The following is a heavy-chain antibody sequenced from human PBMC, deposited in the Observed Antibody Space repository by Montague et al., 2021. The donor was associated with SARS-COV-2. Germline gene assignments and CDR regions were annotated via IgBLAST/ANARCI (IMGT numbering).Heavy chain of an antibody. CDR1: GFTFSSYA. Sequence: SLRLSCAASGFTFSSYAMHWVRQAPGKGLEWVAVISYDGSNKYYADSVKGRFTISRDNSKNTLYLQMNSLRAEDTAVYYCARDTLGTSMIVVVTTGFDHWGQGTLVTVSS. D-gene: IGHD3-22*01. CDR3: ARDTLGTSMIVVVTTGFDH. J-gene: IGHJ4*02. CDR2: ISYDGSNK. V-gene: IGHV3-30*04.